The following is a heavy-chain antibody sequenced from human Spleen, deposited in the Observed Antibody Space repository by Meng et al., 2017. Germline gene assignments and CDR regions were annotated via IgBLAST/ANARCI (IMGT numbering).Heavy chain of an antibody. CDR2: ISSSGSTI. CDR1: GFIFGDYE. Sequence: GGSLRLSCAASGFIFGDYEMNWVRQAPGKGLEWVSYISSSGSTIYYADSVKGRFTISRDNAKDSLYLQMNSLRAEDTAVYYCARVFARPGDYWGQGTLVTVSS. J-gene: IGHJ4*02. D-gene: IGHD7-27*01. V-gene: IGHV3-48*03. CDR3: ARVFARPGDY.